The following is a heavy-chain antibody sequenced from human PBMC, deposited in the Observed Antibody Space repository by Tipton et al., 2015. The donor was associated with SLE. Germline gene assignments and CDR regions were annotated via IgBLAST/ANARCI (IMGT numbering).Heavy chain of an antibody. CDR3: ARLHRVAVVGLDGFDM. Sequence: TLSLTCSVSGGSISSNSWIWIRQPPGKGLDWIGYISYGGGTNYNPSLKSRVTISVDTSKNQFSLKLSSVTAADTAVYYCARLHRVAVVGLDGFDMWGQGTMVIVSS. CDR1: GGSISSNS. J-gene: IGHJ3*02. D-gene: IGHD6-19*01. V-gene: IGHV4-59*01. CDR2: ISYGGGT.